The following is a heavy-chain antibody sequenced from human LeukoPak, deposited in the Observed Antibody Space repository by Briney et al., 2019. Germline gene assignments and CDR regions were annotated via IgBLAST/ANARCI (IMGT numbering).Heavy chain of an antibody. CDR3: ARDPPTYYYGSGRGAFDI. D-gene: IGHD3-10*01. V-gene: IGHV3-21*01. CDR2: ISSSSSSYI. J-gene: IGHJ3*02. CDR1: GFTFSSYS. Sequence: GGSLRLSCAASGFTFSSYSMNWVRQAPGKGLEWVSSISSSSSSYIYYADSVKGRFTISRDNAKNSLYLQMNSLRAEDTAVYYCARDPPTYYYGSGRGAFDIWGQGTMVTVSS.